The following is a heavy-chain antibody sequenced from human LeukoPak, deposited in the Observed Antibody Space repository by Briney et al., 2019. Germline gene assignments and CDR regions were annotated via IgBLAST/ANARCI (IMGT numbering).Heavy chain of an antibody. Sequence: PSETLSLTCTVSGGSISSSSYYWGWIRQPPGKGLEWIGSIYYSGSTYYNPSLKSRVTISVNTSKNQFSLKLSSVTAADTAVYYCARDATLGNKWDLPYWGQGTLVTVSS. D-gene: IGHD1-26*01. CDR2: IYYSGST. V-gene: IGHV4-39*07. CDR3: ARDATLGNKWDLPY. J-gene: IGHJ4*02. CDR1: GGSISSSSYY.